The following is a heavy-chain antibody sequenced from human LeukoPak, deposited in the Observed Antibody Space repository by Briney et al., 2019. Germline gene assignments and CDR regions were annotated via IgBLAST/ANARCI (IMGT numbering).Heavy chain of an antibody. CDR3: AKGGSGYYVFDY. CDR1: GFTFSNFA. CDR2: ISGSGDYT. J-gene: IGHJ4*02. Sequence: GGSLRLSCVVSGFTFSNFAMGWVRQAPGKGLEWISGISGSGDYTYQADSVKGRFTISRENSKNTLYLQMNSLRAEDTAVYYCAKGGSGYYVFDYWGQGTLVTVSS. D-gene: IGHD3-22*01. V-gene: IGHV3-23*01.